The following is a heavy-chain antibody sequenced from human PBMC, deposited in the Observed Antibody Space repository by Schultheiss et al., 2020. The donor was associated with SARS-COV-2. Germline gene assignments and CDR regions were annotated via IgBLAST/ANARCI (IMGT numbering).Heavy chain of an antibody. CDR1: GFTFNNAW. Sequence: GVSLRLSCAASGFTFNNAWMNWVRQAPGKGPEWVGRIKSKTDGGTTDYAAPVKGRFTISRDDSKNTLYLQMNSLKTEDTAVYYCTTVRREDCSSTSCFPYYYYYYMDVWGKGTTVTVSS. CDR3: TTVRREDCSSTSCFPYYYYYYMDV. V-gene: IGHV3-15*07. J-gene: IGHJ6*03. CDR2: IKSKTDGGTT. D-gene: IGHD2-2*01.